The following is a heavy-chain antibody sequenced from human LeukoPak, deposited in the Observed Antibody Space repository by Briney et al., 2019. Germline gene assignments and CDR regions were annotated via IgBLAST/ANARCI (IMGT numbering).Heavy chain of an antibody. V-gene: IGHV1-2*02. J-gene: IGHJ6*03. CDR2: INPHSGDT. D-gene: IGHD5-18*01. Sequence: ASVKVSCKASGYTFTGYYMHWVRQAPRQGLEWMGWINPHSGDTNYAQKFQGRVIMTRDTSISTAYMELSSLRSDDTAMYYCASGLSSLFSFGAALDYYMDVWGKGTPVTVSS. CDR1: GYTFTGYY. CDR3: ASGLSSLFSFGAALDYYMDV.